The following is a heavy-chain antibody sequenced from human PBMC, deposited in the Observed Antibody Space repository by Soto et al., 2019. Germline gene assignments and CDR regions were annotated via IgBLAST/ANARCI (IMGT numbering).Heavy chain of an antibody. CDR2: INGSGGST. Sequence: PAGSLSLSCAASGFSFSSCTISWVCQAPGTGQEWVSAINGSGGSTSYADSVKGRFTISRDNSKNTLYLQMNSLRAEDTAVYYCAKDRIAVAGQTAVYWGQGTLVTVS. D-gene: IGHD6-19*01. V-gene: IGHV3-23*01. CDR1: GFSFSSCT. CDR3: AKDRIAVAGQTAVY. J-gene: IGHJ4*02.